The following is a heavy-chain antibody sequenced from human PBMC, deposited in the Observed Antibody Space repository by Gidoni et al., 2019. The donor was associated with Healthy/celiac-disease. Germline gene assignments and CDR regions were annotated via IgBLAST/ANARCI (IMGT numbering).Heavy chain of an antibody. J-gene: IGHJ3*02. CDR2: INPNSGGT. CDR3: ARANGRTIFGVVPDAFDI. Sequence: QVQLVQSGAEVKKPGASVKVSCKASGYTFTGYYMHWVRQAPGQGLEWMGWINPNSGGTNYAQKFQGWVTMTRDTSISTAYMELSRLRSDDTAVYYCARANGRTIFGVVPDAFDIWGQGTMVTVSS. CDR1: GYTFTGYY. V-gene: IGHV1-2*04. D-gene: IGHD3-3*01.